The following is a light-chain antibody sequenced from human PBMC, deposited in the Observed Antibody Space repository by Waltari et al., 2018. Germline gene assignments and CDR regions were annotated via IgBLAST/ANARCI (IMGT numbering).Light chain of an antibody. CDR2: AAS. CDR3: QQSYITPQT. V-gene: IGKV1-39*01. Sequence: DIQMTQSPSSLSASVRHRVVITCRASQTISSFLNRYQHKAGQATKLLIYAASSLQSGVPTRFSGSRSGTDFTLAISSLQPEDFATYYCQQSYITPQTFGQGTKVEIK. CDR1: QTISSF. J-gene: IGKJ1*01.